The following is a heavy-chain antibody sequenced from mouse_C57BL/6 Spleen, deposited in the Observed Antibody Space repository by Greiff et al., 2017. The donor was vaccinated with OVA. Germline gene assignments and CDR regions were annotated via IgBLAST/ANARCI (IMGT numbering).Heavy chain of an antibody. J-gene: IGHJ3*01. CDR2: IDPSDSYT. CDR3: ARGVAY. V-gene: IGHV1-50*01. Sequence: QVQLQQSGAELVKPGASVKLSCKASGYTFTSYWMQWVKQRPGQGLEWIGEIDPSDSYTNYNQKFKGKATLTVDTSSSTAYMQLSSLTSEDSAVYYCARGVAYWGQGTLVTVSA. CDR1: GYTFTSYW.